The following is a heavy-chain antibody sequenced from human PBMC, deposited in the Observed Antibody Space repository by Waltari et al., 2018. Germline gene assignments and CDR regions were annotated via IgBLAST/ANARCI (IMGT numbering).Heavy chain of an antibody. V-gene: IGHV4-4*02. D-gene: IGHD2-15*01. Sequence: WNWVRQPPGKGLGWIGQVRLSGSTKYNPSSASRVTLAVDTFNNQFSLTLTSATAAVRADYYCARDRGRGLYPVPWGSRTRIT. CDR3: ARDRGRGLYPVP. J-gene: IGHJ5*02. CDR2: VRLSGST.